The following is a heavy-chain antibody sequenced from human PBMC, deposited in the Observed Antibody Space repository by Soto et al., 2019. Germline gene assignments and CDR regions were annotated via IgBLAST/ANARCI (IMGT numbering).Heavy chain of an antibody. CDR2: ISAYNGNT. V-gene: IGHV1-18*01. CDR1: GYTFTSYG. D-gene: IGHD2-15*01. Sequence: GASVKVSCKASGYTFTSYGISWVRQAPGQGLEWMGWISAYNGNTDYAQMLQGRVTMTADTSTSTGYMELRSLSSDDTAVYYCARVGAYCSGVSCFDYWGQGTLVTVSS. CDR3: ARVGAYCSGVSCFDY. J-gene: IGHJ4*02.